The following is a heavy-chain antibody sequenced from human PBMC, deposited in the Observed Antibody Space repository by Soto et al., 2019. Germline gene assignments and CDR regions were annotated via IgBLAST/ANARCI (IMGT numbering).Heavy chain of an antibody. D-gene: IGHD6-6*01. V-gene: IGHV4-39*01. CDR3: ASFTYSSSSCY. CDR1: GGSISSSSYY. Sequence: QLQLQESGPGLVKPSETLSLTCTVSGGSISSSSYYWGWIRQPPGKGLEWIGSIYYSGSTYYNPSLKSRVTISVDTSKNQFSLKLSSVTAADTAVYYCASFTYSSSSCYWGQGTLVTVSS. J-gene: IGHJ4*02. CDR2: IYYSGST.